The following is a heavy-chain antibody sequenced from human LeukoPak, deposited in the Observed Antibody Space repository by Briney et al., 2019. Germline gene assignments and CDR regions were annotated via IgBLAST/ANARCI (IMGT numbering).Heavy chain of an antibody. CDR1: GFTFSSYW. V-gene: IGHV3-74*01. D-gene: IGHD3/OR15-3a*01. J-gene: IGHJ4*02. Sequence: PGGSLRLSCAASGFTFSSYWMHWVRQAPGKGLVWVSRINSDGSSTSYADSVKGRLTFSRDNAKNSLYLQMNSLRAEDTAVYYCARVGRDSQHLDYWGPGTLVTVSS. CDR2: INSDGSST. CDR3: ARVGRDSQHLDY.